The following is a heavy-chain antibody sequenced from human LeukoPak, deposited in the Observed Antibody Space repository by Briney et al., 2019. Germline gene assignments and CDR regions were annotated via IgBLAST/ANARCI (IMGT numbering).Heavy chain of an antibody. CDR2: IYYSGST. J-gene: IGHJ3*02. CDR1: GGSVSSGSYY. Sequence: SETLSLTCTVSGGSVSSGSYYWSWIRQPPGEGLEWIGYIYYSGSTSYNPSLKSRVTISVDTSKNQFSLKLSSVTAADTAVYYCASKRPYYDFWSGYYPDAFDIWGQGTMVTISS. D-gene: IGHD3-3*01. CDR3: ASKRPYYDFWSGYYPDAFDI. V-gene: IGHV4-61*01.